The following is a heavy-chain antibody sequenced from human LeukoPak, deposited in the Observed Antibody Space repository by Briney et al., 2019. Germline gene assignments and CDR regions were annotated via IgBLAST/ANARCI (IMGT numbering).Heavy chain of an antibody. CDR2: IIPIFGTA. J-gene: IGHJ5*02. Sequence: SVKVSCKASGGTFSSYAISWVRQAPGQGLEWMGGIIPIFGTANYAQKFQGRVTITTDESTSTAYMELSSLRSEDTAVYYCARAGYYDFWSGYPFGPWGQGTLVTVSS. CDR3: ARAGYYDFWSGYPFGP. V-gene: IGHV1-69*05. D-gene: IGHD3-3*01. CDR1: GGTFSSYA.